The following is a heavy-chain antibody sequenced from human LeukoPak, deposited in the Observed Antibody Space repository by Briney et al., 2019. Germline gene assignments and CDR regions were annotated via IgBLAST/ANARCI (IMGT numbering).Heavy chain of an antibody. J-gene: IGHJ4*02. CDR3: ARVRGDYYDSSGCLIDY. CDR2: INHSGST. Sequence: PSETLSLTCAVYGGSFSGYYWSWIRQPPGKGLEWIGEINHSGSTNYNPSLKSRVTISVDTSKNQFSLKLSSVTAADTAVYYCARVRGDYYDSSGCLIDYWGQGTLVTVSS. V-gene: IGHV4-34*01. D-gene: IGHD3-22*01. CDR1: GGSFSGYY.